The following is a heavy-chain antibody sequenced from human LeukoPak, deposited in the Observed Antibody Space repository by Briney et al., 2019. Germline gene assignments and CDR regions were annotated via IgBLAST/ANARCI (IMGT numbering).Heavy chain of an antibody. J-gene: IGHJ6*03. V-gene: IGHV4-30-4*08. Sequence: SETLSLTCTVSGGSISSGDYYWNWIRQPPGKGLEWIGYISYSGSTYFNPSLRSRVTISVDTSENQFSLKLSSVTAADTAVYYFAREAYYYDSSGLPHYYMDVWGKGTTVTVSS. CDR2: ISYSGST. CDR3: AREAYYYDSSGLPHYYMDV. D-gene: IGHD3-22*01. CDR1: GGSISSGDYY.